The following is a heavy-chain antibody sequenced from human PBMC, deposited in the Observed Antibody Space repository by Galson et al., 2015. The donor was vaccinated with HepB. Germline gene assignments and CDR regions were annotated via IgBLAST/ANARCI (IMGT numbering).Heavy chain of an antibody. J-gene: IGHJ4*02. V-gene: IGHV4-59*08. CDR3: ASSGYYREYYFDY. D-gene: IGHD3-3*01. CDR1: GGSISSYY. Sequence: SETLSLTCTVSGGSISSYYWSWIRQPPGKGLEWIGYIYYSGSTNYNPSLKSRVTISVDTSKNQFSLKLSSVTAADTAVYYCASSGYYREYYFDYWGQGTLVTVSS. CDR2: IYYSGST.